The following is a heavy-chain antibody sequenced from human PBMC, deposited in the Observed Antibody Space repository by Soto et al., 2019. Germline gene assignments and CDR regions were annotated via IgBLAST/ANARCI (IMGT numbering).Heavy chain of an antibody. CDR2: ISSSSNYI. D-gene: IGHD4-4*01. J-gene: IGHJ4*02. Sequence: XGSLRLSCAASGFSFSTYSMSWIRQAPGRGLEWVSSISSSSNYIYYGDSVKGRFTISRDNAKNSVYLHMSSLRAEDTALYYCARDQGTVTPSYFDSWGRGILVTVSS. CDR1: GFSFSTYS. V-gene: IGHV3-21*01. CDR3: ARDQGTVTPSYFDS.